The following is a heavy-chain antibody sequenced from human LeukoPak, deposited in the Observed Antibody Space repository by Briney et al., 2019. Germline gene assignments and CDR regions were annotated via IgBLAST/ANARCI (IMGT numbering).Heavy chain of an antibody. CDR2: IKQDGSDK. V-gene: IGHV3-7*01. J-gene: IGHJ5*02. CDR1: GFTFSSYW. D-gene: IGHD2-8*01. CDR3: ARDREGYCTNGVCYEGNWFDP. Sequence: GGSLRLSCAASGFTFSSYWMSWVRQAPGKGLEWVANIKQDGSDKYYVDSVKGRFTISRDNAKNSLFLQMNSLRAEDTALYYCARDREGYCTNGVCYEGNWFDPWGQGTLVTVSS.